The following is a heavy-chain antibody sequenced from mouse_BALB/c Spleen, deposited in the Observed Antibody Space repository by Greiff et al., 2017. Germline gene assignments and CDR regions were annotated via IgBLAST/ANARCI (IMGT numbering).Heavy chain of an antibody. CDR2: ISYSGST. Sequence: EVKLQESGPGLVKPSQSLSLTCTVTGYSITSDYAWNWIRQFPGNKLEWMGYISYSGSTSYNPSLKSRISITRDTSKNQFFLQLNSVTTEDTATYYCAREGNWGQGTTLTVSS. CDR3: AREGN. CDR1: GYSITSDYA. J-gene: IGHJ2*01. V-gene: IGHV3-2*02.